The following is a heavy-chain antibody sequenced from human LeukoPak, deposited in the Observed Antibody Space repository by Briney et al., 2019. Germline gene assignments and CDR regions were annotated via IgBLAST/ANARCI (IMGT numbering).Heavy chain of an antibody. D-gene: IGHD3-16*01. Sequence: SETLSLTCTVSGGSISSSSYYWGWIRQPPGKGLEWIGYIYYSGSTNYNPSLNSRVTISVDTSKNQFSLKLSSVTPADTAVYYCARDGLSWGFDYWGQGTLVTVSS. CDR1: GGSISSSSYY. V-gene: IGHV4-61*01. CDR3: ARDGLSWGFDY. CDR2: IYYSGST. J-gene: IGHJ4*02.